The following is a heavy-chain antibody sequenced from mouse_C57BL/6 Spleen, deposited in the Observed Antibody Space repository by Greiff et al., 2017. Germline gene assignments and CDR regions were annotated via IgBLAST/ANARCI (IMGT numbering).Heavy chain of an antibody. J-gene: IGHJ1*03. CDR3: ARSNYGRRYVGYFDV. Sequence: VQLKQSVAELVRPGASVKLSCTASGFNIKNTYMHWVKQRPEQGLEWIGRIDPANGNTKYAPKFPGKATITADTSSNTAYLQLSSLTSEDTAIYYCARSNYGRRYVGYFDVWGTGTTVTVSS. D-gene: IGHD1-1*01. CDR1: GFNIKNTY. CDR2: IDPANGNT. V-gene: IGHV14-3*01.